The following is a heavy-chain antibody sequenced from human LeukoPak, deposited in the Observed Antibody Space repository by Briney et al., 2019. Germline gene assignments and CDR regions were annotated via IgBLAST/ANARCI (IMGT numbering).Heavy chain of an antibody. CDR2: IYSGGST. D-gene: IGHD3-10*01. Sequence: GGSLRLSCAASGFTVSSNYMSWVRQAPGKGLEWVSVIYSGGSTYYADSVKGRFTISRDNAKNSLYLQMNSLRAEDTAVYYCAREDGSGSYYGYWGQGTLVTVSS. V-gene: IGHV3-53*01. CDR1: GFTVSSNY. J-gene: IGHJ4*02. CDR3: AREDGSGSYYGY.